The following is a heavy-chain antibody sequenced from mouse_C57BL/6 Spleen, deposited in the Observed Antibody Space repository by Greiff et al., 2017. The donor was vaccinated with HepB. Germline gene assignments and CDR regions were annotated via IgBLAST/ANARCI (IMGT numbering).Heavy chain of an antibody. CDR1: GYTFTSYW. CDR2: IDPSDSYT. CDR3: EGGDSEAY. D-gene: IGHD3-1*01. Sequence: QVQLQQPGAELVRPGTSVKLSCKASGYTFTSYWMHWVKQRPGQGLEWIGVIDPSDSYTNYNQKFKGKATLTVDTSSSTADMQLSSLTSEDSAVYYGEGGDSEAYWGQVTLVTVSA. J-gene: IGHJ3*01. V-gene: IGHV1-59*01.